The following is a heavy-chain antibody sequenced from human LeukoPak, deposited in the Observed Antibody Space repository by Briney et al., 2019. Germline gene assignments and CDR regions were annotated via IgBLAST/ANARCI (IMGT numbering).Heavy chain of an antibody. J-gene: IGHJ6*03. V-gene: IGHV1-2*02. CDR1: GYTFTGYY. CDR2: INPNSGGT. Sequence: GASVKVSCKASGYTFTGYYMHWVRQAPGQGLEWMGWINPNSGGTKYAQKFQGRVTMTRDTSISTAYMELSRLRSDDTAVYYCARGEGEQWLVLYPYYYYMDVWGKGTTVTISS. CDR3: ARGEGEQWLVLYPYYYYMDV. D-gene: IGHD6-19*01.